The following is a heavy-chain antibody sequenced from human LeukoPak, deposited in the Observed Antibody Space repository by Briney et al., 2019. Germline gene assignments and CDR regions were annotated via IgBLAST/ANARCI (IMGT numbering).Heavy chain of an antibody. CDR1: GFPVHCFF. D-gene: IGHD3-16*01. Sequence: GGGLRASLLGSGFPVHCFFRGLGRPAPGKGVGGVSVIYSGGSTYYADSVEGRFTVSRDNSKNTLYLEMKSLRADDTAVYYCARDLHPRLTGYFDYWGQGTVVTVSS. CDR3: ARDLHPRLTGYFDY. J-gene: IGHJ4*02. V-gene: IGHV3-53*01. CDR2: IYSGGST.